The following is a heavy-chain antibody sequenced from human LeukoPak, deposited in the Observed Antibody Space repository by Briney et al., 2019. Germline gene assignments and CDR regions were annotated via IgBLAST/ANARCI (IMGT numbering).Heavy chain of an antibody. J-gene: IGHJ4*02. D-gene: IGHD5-18*01. CDR3: ARGGYTYGHDY. Sequence: SETLSLTCTVSGASISGYYWTWIRQPPGKGLEWIGGIYYTGSTNYNPSLKSRVTISVDTSKKQFSLKLGSVTAVDTAVYYCARGGYTYGHDYWGQGTLVTVSS. CDR1: GASISGYY. CDR2: IYYTGST. V-gene: IGHV4-59*01.